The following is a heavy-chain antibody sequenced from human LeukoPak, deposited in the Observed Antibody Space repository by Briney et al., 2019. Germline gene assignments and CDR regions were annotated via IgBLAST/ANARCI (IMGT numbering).Heavy chain of an antibody. CDR3: VSFDVY. J-gene: IGHJ4*02. D-gene: IGHD3-10*01. CDR2: INLDGSGR. Sequence: GGSLRLSCAASGFTFSNSWMSWVRQAPGKRLEWVAEINLDGSGRYYVDSVRGRFTISRDNAKNSVFLQLNSLRAEDTAVYYCVSFDVYWGQGTLVTVSS. CDR1: GFTFSNSW. V-gene: IGHV3-7*01.